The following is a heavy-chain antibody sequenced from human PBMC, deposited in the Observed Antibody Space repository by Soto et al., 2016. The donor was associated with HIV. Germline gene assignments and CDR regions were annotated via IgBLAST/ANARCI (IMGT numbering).Heavy chain of an antibody. J-gene: IGHJ6*02. CDR2: IAADGGRT. CDR3: DKRRSEHRFGDVLFPNFYYYGMDV. CDR1: GFKFQNYG. D-gene: IGHD3-10*01. Sequence: EVQLVESGGGVVQPGGSLRLSCAASGFKFQNYGIHWVRQVPGKGLEWVSHIAADGGRTHYVGSVEGRFTVSRDNNRNSLYLQMNSLRSEDTALYYCDKRRSEHRFGDVLFPNFYYYGMDVWGQGTTVLVTS. V-gene: IGHV3-43*02.